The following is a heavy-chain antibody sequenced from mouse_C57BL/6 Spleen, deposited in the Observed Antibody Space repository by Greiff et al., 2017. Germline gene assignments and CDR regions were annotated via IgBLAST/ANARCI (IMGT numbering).Heavy chain of an antibody. CDR1: GYTFTSYW. Sequence: QVQLKQPGAELVKPGASVKLSCKASGYTFTSYWMHWVKQRPGRGLEWIGRIDPNSGGTKYNEKFKSKATLTVDKPSSTAYMQLSSLTSEDSAVYYCARCGDGYYDWYFDVWGTGTTVTVSS. D-gene: IGHD2-3*01. V-gene: IGHV1-72*01. CDR2: IDPNSGGT. CDR3: ARCGDGYYDWYFDV. J-gene: IGHJ1*03.